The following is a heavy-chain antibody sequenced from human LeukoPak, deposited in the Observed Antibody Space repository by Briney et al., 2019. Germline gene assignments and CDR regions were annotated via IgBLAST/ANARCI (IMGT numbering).Heavy chain of an antibody. Sequence: SETLSPTCTVSGGSISSYYWSWIRQPPGKGLEWIGYIYYSGSTNYNPSLKSRVTISVDTSKNQFSLKLSSVTAADTAVYYCARGMDTAMVSYYYYYMDVWGKGTTVTVSS. D-gene: IGHD5-18*01. CDR1: GGSISSYY. CDR2: IYYSGST. CDR3: ARGMDTAMVSYYYYYMDV. V-gene: IGHV4-59*01. J-gene: IGHJ6*03.